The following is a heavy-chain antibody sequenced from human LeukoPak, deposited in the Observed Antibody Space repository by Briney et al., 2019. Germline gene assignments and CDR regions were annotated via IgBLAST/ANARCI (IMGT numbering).Heavy chain of an antibody. CDR2: IIPILGIA. Sequence: ASVKVSCKASGGTFSSYAISWVRQAPGQGLEWMGRIIPILGIANYAQKFQGRVTITADKSTSTAYMELSSLRSEDTAVYYCARSEDGRDLKFDYWGQGTLVTVSS. CDR3: ARSEDGRDLKFDY. D-gene: IGHD1-26*01. V-gene: IGHV1-69*04. CDR1: GGTFSSYA. J-gene: IGHJ4*02.